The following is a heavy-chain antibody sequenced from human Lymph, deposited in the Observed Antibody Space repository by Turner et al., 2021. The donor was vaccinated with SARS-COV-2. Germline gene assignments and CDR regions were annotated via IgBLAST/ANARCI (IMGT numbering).Heavy chain of an antibody. CDR3: ARFTADIAVTGRYFDY. CDR1: AYTFTSYG. CDR2: ISVYNGNT. V-gene: IGHV1-18*04. J-gene: IGHJ4*02. D-gene: IGHD6-19*01. Sequence: QVQLVQSGAEVKKPRASVKVSCKPSAYTFTSYGISWMRQATGQGLEWMGWISVYNGNTNQAQRLQGRVTMTTDTSTSTAYMELRSLRSDDTAVYYCARFTADIAVTGRYFDYWGQGTLVTVSS.